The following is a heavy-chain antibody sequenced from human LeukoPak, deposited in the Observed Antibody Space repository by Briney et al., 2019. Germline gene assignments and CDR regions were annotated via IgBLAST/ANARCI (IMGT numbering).Heavy chain of an antibody. CDR2: IYYSGIT. J-gene: IGHJ4*02. Sequence: SGTLSLTCTVSGGSISNSNSFWAWIRQPPGKELEWIGTIYYSGITHYSPSLKSRVTISVDTSKNQFSLKLSSVTATDTALYYCARRVYGTSQYYWGQGTLVTVSS. V-gene: IGHV4-39*01. CDR1: GGSISNSNSF. CDR3: ARRVYGTSQYY. D-gene: IGHD5/OR15-5a*01.